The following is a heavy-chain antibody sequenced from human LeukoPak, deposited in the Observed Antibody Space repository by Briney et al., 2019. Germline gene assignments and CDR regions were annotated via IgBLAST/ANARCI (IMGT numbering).Heavy chain of an antibody. CDR3: AKDIERYSSGWSFDY. V-gene: IGHV3-9*01. CDR2: ISWNSGSI. Sequence: GGSLRLSCAASGFTFDDYAMRWVRQAPGKGLEWVSGISWNSGSIGYADSVKGRFTISRDNAKNSLYLQMNSLRAEDTALYYCAKDIERYSSGWSFDYWGQGTLVTVSS. D-gene: IGHD6-19*01. CDR1: GFTFDDYA. J-gene: IGHJ4*02.